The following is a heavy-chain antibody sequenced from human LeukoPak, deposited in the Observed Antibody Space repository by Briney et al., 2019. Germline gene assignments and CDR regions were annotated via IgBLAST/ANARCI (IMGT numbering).Heavy chain of an antibody. CDR1: GFMFSRYW. CDR3: AREDVKSSDY. V-gene: IGHV3-7*03. CDR2: IKQDGSEK. Sequence: GGSLRLSCAASGFMFSRYWVTWVRQAPGKGLEWVANIKQDGSEKDYVSSVRGRFTISRDNAKNSLYLQMNNLRAEDTAVYYCAREDVKSSDYWGQGTLVTVSS. J-gene: IGHJ4*02. D-gene: IGHD3-16*02.